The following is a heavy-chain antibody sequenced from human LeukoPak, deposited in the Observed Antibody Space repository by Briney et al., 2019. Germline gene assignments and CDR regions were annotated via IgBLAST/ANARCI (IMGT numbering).Heavy chain of an antibody. CDR2: IFYSVST. Sequence: SETLSLTCTVSGGSLTIYYWSWIRQLPGKGLEWIGYIFYSVSTNYNPSLKSRVTISVDTSKNQFSLKLRSVTAADTALYYCARALSSGWSGHDAFDIWGQGTMVTVSS. J-gene: IGHJ3*02. D-gene: IGHD6-19*01. CDR1: GGSLTIYY. CDR3: ARALSSGWSGHDAFDI. V-gene: IGHV4-59*01.